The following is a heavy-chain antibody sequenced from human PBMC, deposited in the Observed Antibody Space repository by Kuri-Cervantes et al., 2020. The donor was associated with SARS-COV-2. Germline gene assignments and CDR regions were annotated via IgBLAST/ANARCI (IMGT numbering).Heavy chain of an antibody. CDR3: ARDLRGTKKKYYYYGMDV. CDR2: ISAYNGNT. Sequence: ASVKVSCKASGYTFTSYGISWVRQAPGQGLEWMGWISAYNGNTNYAQKLQGRVTMTTDTSTSTAYMELRSLRSDDTAVYYCARDLRGTKKKYYYYGMDVWGQGTTVTVSS. J-gene: IGHJ6*02. V-gene: IGHV1-18*01. CDR1: GYTFTSYG.